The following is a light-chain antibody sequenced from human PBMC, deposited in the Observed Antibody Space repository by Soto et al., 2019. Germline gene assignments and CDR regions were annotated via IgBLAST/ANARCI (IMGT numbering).Light chain of an antibody. V-gene: IGLV2-23*01. CDR3: CSYSGSSIYV. CDR2: EGS. CDR1: SSDVGSYNL. Sequence: QSALTQPASVSGSPGQSITISCTGTSSDVGSYNLVSWYQQHPGKAPKLMIYEGSKRPSGVSDRFSGSKSGNTASLTISGLQAEDEADYYFCSYSGSSIYVFGTGTKLTVL. J-gene: IGLJ1*01.